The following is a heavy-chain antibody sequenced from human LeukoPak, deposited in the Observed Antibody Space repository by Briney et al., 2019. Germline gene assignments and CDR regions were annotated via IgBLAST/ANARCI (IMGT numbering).Heavy chain of an antibody. CDR2: ISSSSSTI. CDR3: AKNAGYSYGLYYFDY. D-gene: IGHD5-18*01. CDR1: GFTFSSYS. J-gene: IGHJ4*02. V-gene: IGHV3-48*01. Sequence: GGSLRLSCAASGFTFSSYSMNWVRQAPGKGLEWVSYISSSSSTIYYADSLKGRFTISRDNSKNTVYLQMDSLRVEDSAVYYCAKNAGYSYGLYYFDYWGQGTLVTVSS.